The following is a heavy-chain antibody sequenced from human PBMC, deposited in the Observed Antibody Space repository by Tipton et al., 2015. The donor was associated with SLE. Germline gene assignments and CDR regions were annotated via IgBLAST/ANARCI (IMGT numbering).Heavy chain of an antibody. J-gene: IGHJ4*02. CDR3: ARQPLEYYLDY. Sequence: SLRLSCAASGFTFSSYGMHWVRQAPGKGLEWVSVIYTGGSTYYVDSVKGRFTISRDNSKNTLYLQMNSLRAEDTAVYYCARQPLEYYLDYWGQGNLVTVSS. CDR1: GFTFSSYG. V-gene: IGHV3-23*03. D-gene: IGHD6-13*01. CDR2: IYTGGST.